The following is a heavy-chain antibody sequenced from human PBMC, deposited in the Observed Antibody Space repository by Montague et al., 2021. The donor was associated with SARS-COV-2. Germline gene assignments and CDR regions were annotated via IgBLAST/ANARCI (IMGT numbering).Heavy chain of an antibody. J-gene: IGHJ6*02. CDR1: GFSLSTTGLG. Sequence: PALVKPTQTLTLTCTFSGFSLSTTGLGVGWIRQPPGKALEWLALIYWDADKRYRPSLKTRLAITKDTSKNQVVITMTNMDPVDTATYYCAHGRDIYDFWSGCDTGQNCDAFNGMDPWGQGTTVTVSS. CDR3: AHGRDIYDFWSGCDTGQNCDAFNGMDP. CDR2: IYWDADK. V-gene: IGHV2-5*02. D-gene: IGHD3-3*01.